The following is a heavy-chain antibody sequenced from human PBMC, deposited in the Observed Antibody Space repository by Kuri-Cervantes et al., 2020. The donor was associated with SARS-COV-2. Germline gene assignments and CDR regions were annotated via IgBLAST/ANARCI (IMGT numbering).Heavy chain of an antibody. Sequence: SETLSLTCAVSGYSISSGYYWGWIRQPPGKGLEWIGYIYRSGSTYYNPSLKSRVTISVDTSKNQFSLKLTSVTAADTAVYYCARRSYYDFFTGYYIPFYMDVWGKGTTVTVSS. D-gene: IGHD3-9*01. V-gene: IGHV4-38-2*01. CDR2: IYRSGST. CDR3: ARRSYYDFFTGYYIPFYMDV. CDR1: GYSISSGYY. J-gene: IGHJ6*03.